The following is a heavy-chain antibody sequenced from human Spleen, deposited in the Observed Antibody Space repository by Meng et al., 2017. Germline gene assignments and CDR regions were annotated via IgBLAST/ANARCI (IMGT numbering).Heavy chain of an antibody. CDR2: INNSGST. V-gene: IGHV4-34*01. CDR3: ARDLWELRYKAPFDP. Sequence: VALQQWEGGVLKASGASSPSCAVYGGSFIGYYWSWIRQPPGKGVEWIGEINNSGSTNSNPSLKCRVTISVDTSKNQFSLKLSSVTAADTAVYYCARDLWELRYKAPFDPWGQGTLVTVSS. D-gene: IGHD3-9*01. J-gene: IGHJ5*02. CDR1: GGSFIGYY.